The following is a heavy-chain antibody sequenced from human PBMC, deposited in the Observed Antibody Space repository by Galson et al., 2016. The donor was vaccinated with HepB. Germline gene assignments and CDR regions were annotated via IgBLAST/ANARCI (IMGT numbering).Heavy chain of an antibody. D-gene: IGHD2-2*01. CDR1: GFTFNSYF. CDR3: ARDYTTRAFDY. CDR2: ISSSSSYI. V-gene: IGHV3-21*04. Sequence: SLRLSCAASGFTFNSYFMNWVRQAPGKGLEWVSSISSSSSYIYYADSVKGRFTISRDNAKNSLYLQMNSLRAEDTAVYYCARDYTTRAFDYWGQGTLVTVSS. J-gene: IGHJ4*02.